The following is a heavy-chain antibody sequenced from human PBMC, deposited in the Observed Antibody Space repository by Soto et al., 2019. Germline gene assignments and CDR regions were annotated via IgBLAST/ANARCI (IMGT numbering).Heavy chain of an antibody. J-gene: IGHJ6*02. CDR1: GFTFSNYA. V-gene: IGHV3-23*01. Sequence: GGSLRLSCEASGFTFSNYAMTWARQAPGRGLEWVSTITDRGRITSYTNSVRGRFTISRDNSKNTLFLQMSSLRAEDTAVYYCATASCSGGSCYHLRIYYYSYGMDVWGQGTTVTVSS. D-gene: IGHD2-15*01. CDR3: ATASCSGGSCYHLRIYYYSYGMDV. CDR2: ITDRGRIT.